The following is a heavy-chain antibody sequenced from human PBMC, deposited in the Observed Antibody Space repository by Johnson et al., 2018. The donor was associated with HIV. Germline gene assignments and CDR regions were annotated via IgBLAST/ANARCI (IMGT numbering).Heavy chain of an antibody. V-gene: IGHV3-66*03. CDR1: GFTFSSNY. J-gene: IGHJ3*02. CDR2: IYSGGST. Sequence: VQLVESGGDLIQPGGSLRLSCAASGFTFSSNYMSWVRQAPGKGLEWVSVIYSGGSTYYADSVKGRFTISRDNSKNTLYLQMNSLRAEDTAVYYCARENWGQRMNAFDIWGQGTMVTVSS. D-gene: IGHD7-27*01. CDR3: ARENWGQRMNAFDI.